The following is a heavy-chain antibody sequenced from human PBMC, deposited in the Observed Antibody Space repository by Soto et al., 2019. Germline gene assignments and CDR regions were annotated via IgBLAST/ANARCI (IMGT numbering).Heavy chain of an antibody. V-gene: IGHV3-7*01. CDR3: ARGWDGRGSSIDY. J-gene: IGHJ4*02. Sequence: GGSLRLSCVASGFTFSKYWMSWVRQAPGKGLEWVANIKPDGSQKYYVDSVEGRFTISRDNAKNSLDLQMSSLRDEDTALYYCARGWDGRGSSIDYWGQGTLVTVSS. D-gene: IGHD1-26*01. CDR2: IKPDGSQK. CDR1: GFTFSKYW.